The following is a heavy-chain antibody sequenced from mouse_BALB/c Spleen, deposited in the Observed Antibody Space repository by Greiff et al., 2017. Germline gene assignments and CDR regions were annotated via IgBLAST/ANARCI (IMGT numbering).Heavy chain of an antibody. Sequence: EVHLVESGGGLVKPGGSLKLSCAASGFAFSSYDMSWVRQTPEKRLEWVAYISSGGGSTYYPDTVKGRFTISRDNAKNTLYLQMSSLKSEDTAMYYCARRDLYYAMDYWGQGTSVTVSS. CDR1: GFAFSSYD. J-gene: IGHJ4*01. CDR2: ISSGGGST. V-gene: IGHV5-12-1*01. CDR3: ARRDLYYAMDY. D-gene: IGHD3-3*01.